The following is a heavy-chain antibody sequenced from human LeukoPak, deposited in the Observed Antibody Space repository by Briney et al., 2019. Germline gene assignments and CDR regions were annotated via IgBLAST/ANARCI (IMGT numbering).Heavy chain of an antibody. CDR1: GYTFTSYG. D-gene: IGHD3-10*01. J-gene: IGHJ4*02. Sequence: ASVKVSCKASGYTFTSYGICWVRQAPGQRLEWMGWISAYNGNTNYAQKLQGRVTMTTDTSTSTAYMELRSLRSDDTAVYYCARDARITMVRGVDPFDYWGQGTLVTVSS. CDR3: ARDARITMVRGVDPFDY. CDR2: ISAYNGNT. V-gene: IGHV1-18*01.